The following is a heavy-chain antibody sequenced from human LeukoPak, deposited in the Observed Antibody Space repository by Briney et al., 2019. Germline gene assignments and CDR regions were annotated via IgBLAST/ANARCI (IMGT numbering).Heavy chain of an antibody. CDR3: AKDSKITSADYYFDY. D-gene: IGHD6-13*01. V-gene: IGHV3-30*04. J-gene: IGHJ4*02. CDR1: GFSFRSYA. Sequence: PGGSLRLSCAASGFSFRSYAMHWVRQAPGKGLEWVTVIANDGRDKKYADSVRGRFTISRDNSKNTVYLQMDSLRVGDMAVYYCAKDSKITSADYYFDYWGLGTLVTVSS. CDR2: IANDGRDK.